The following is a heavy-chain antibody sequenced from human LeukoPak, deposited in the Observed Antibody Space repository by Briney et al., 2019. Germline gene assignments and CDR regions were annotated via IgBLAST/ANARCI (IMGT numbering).Heavy chain of an antibody. Sequence: GGSLRLSCAASGFTFSSYGMHWVRQAPGKGLEWVAFILYDGSNKYYADSVKGRFTISRDNSKNTLYLPMNSLRAEDTAVYYCAKGQYLPAFLEWLLSFDYWGQGTLVTVSS. CDR1: GFTFSSYG. J-gene: IGHJ4*02. D-gene: IGHD3-3*02. V-gene: IGHV3-30*02. CDR3: AKGQYLPAFLEWLLSFDY. CDR2: ILYDGSNK.